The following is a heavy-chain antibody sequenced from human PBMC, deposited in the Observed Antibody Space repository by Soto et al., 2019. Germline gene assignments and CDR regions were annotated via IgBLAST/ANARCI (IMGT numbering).Heavy chain of an antibody. CDR2: ISYDGSNK. Sequence: QVQLVESGGGVVQPGRSLRLSCAASGFTFSSYGMHWVRQAPGKGLEWVAVISYDGSNKYYADSVKGRFTISRDNSKNTLYLQMNSLRAEDTAVYYCAKDNPPYHYYYYYGMDVWGQGTTVTVSS. J-gene: IGHJ6*02. CDR3: AKDNPPYHYYYYYGMDV. CDR1: GFTFSSYG. V-gene: IGHV3-30*18.